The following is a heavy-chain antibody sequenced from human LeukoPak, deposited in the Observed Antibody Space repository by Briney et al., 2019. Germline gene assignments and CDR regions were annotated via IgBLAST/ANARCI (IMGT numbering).Heavy chain of an antibody. CDR1: GYTFTSYG. Sequence: ASVKVSCKASGYTFTSYGISWVRQAPGQGLEWMGWISAYNGNTNYAQKLQGRVTMTTDTSTSTAYMELSSLRSEDTAVYYCARVNYDFWSGYYTGFDYWGQGTLVTVSS. D-gene: IGHD3-3*01. V-gene: IGHV1-18*01. CDR3: ARVNYDFWSGYYTGFDY. CDR2: ISAYNGNT. J-gene: IGHJ4*02.